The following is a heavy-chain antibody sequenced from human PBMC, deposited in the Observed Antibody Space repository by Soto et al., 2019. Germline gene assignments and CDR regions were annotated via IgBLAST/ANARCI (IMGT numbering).Heavy chain of an antibody. CDR1: GLTFSSYG. CDR2: ISYDGTKK. D-gene: IGHD2-15*01. CDR3: ATDPCDSCYSPSWYFDL. V-gene: IGHV3-30*03. Sequence: QVQLVESGGGVVQPGRSLRLSCAAAGLTFSSYGMHWVRQAPGKGLEWVAVISYDGTKKYYADSVKGRFTISRDNSKNTLSLQMNSLRTEDTAVYYCATDPCDSCYSPSWYFDLWGRGTLVTVSS. J-gene: IGHJ2*01.